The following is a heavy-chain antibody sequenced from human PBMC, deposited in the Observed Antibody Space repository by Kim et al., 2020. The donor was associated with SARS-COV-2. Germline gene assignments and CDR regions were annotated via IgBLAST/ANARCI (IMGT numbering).Heavy chain of an antibody. D-gene: IGHD2-15*01. Sequence: GGYLRLSCAASGFTFSSYAMKWVRQAPGKGLEWVSAISGSGDTTNYADSVKGRFTISRDNSKNTLYLQMNSLRGEDTAVYFCAKASYCSSGSCPFDYWGQGTLVTVSS. CDR1: GFTFSSYA. CDR3: AKASYCSSGSCPFDY. CDR2: ISGSGDTT. J-gene: IGHJ4*02. V-gene: IGHV3-23*01.